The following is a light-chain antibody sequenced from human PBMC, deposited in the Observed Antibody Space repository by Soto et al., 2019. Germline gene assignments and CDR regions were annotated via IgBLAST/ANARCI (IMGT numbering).Light chain of an antibody. CDR3: SSYTRSSSVL. J-gene: IGLJ2*01. Sequence: QSALTQPASVSGSPGQSITISCTGTSSDVGYYNYVSRYQQHPGKAPKVLIYEVRNRPSGASSRFSGSKSGNTAFLTISGLQPEDEADYYCSSYTRSSSVLFGGGTKVTVL. CDR1: SSDVGYYNY. V-gene: IGLV2-14*01. CDR2: EVR.